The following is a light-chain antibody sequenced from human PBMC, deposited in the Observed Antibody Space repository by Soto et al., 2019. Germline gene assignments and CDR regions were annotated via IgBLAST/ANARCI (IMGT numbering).Light chain of an antibody. CDR1: SSDVGIYNY. J-gene: IGLJ1*01. Sequence: QSVLTQPASVSGTPGQSITISCTGTSSDVGIYNYVSWYQQHPGKAPKLMIYQVTNRPSGVSNRFSGSKSGNTASLISSGLQAEDEADYYCSSCTGSTNYVFGTGTKVTVL. CDR2: QVT. V-gene: IGLV2-14*01. CDR3: SSCTGSTNYV.